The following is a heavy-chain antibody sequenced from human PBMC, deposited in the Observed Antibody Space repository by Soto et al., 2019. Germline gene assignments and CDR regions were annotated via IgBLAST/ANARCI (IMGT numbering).Heavy chain of an antibody. J-gene: IGHJ3*02. V-gene: IGHV3-30*18. CDR3: AKVSPIVVVTATGGAFDI. D-gene: IGHD2-21*02. CDR2: ISYDGSNK. Sequence: GGSLRLSCAASGFTFSSYGMHWVRQAPGKGLEWVAVISYDGSNKYYADSVKGRFTISRDNSKNTLYLQMNSLRAEDTAVYYCAKVSPIVVVTATGGAFDIWGQGTMVTVS. CDR1: GFTFSSYG.